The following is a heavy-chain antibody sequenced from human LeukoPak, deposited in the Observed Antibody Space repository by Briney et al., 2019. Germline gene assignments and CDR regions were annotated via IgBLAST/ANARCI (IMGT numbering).Heavy chain of an antibody. CDR2: IYPGDSDT. CDR1: GYSFTSYW. CDR3: AIHHTDGYNYDGSDI. D-gene: IGHD5-24*01. V-gene: IGHV5-51*01. Sequence: GESLKISCKGSGYSFTSYWIGWVRQMPGKGLEWMGIIYPGDSDTRYSPSFQGQVTISADKSISTTYLQWSSLKASDTAIYYCAIHHTDGYNYDGSDIGGQGTKVTVSS. J-gene: IGHJ3*02.